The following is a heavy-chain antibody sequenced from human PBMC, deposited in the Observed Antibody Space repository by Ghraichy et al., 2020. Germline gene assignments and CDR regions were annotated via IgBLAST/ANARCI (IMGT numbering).Heavy chain of an antibody. CDR3: AKAPRPYGDFPYYFDY. J-gene: IGHJ4*02. CDR1: GFTFSSYA. Sequence: GESLNISCAASGFTFSSYAMSWVRQAPGKGLEWVSVISGSGGSTYYADSVKGRFTISRDNSKNTLYLQMNSLRAEDTAVYDCAKAPRPYGDFPYYFDYWGQGTLVTVSA. CDR2: ISGSGGST. V-gene: IGHV3-23*01. D-gene: IGHD4-17*01.